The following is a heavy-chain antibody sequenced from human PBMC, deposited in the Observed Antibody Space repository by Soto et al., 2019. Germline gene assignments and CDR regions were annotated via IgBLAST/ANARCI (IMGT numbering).Heavy chain of an antibody. V-gene: IGHV3-66*01. D-gene: IGHD3-10*01. J-gene: IGHJ4*02. CDR1: GFTVSSNY. CDR2: IYSGGST. Sequence: GGSLRLSCAASGFTVSSNYMSWVRQAPGKGLEWVSVIYSGGSTYYADSVKGRFTISRDNSKNTLYLQMNSLRAEDTAVYYCARDSASGLFFDYWGQGTLVTVSS. CDR3: ARDSASGLFFDY.